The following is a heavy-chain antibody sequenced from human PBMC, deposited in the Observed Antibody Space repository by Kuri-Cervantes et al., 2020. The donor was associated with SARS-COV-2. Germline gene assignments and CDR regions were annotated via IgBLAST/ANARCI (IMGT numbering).Heavy chain of an antibody. D-gene: IGHD3-16*01. CDR3: TSVHEMGVVFD. V-gene: IGHV3-23*01. J-gene: IGHJ4*02. CDR1: GFTFNNYA. CDR2: ISGSGDDT. Sequence: GESLKISCADSGFTFNNYALIWVRQAPGKGLEWVSSISGSGDDTHYADSVKGRFTISRDISKNTLYLQMNSLRAEDTAVYYCTSVHEMGVVFDWGQGTLVTVSS.